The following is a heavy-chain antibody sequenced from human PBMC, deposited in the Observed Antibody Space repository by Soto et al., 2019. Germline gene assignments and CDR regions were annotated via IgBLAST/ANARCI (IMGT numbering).Heavy chain of an antibody. CDR2: ISGSGDST. CDR1: GFTFRSYA. V-gene: IGHV3-23*01. D-gene: IGHD3-10*01. CDR3: AKXDDASGSYYMQSYGMDV. J-gene: IGHJ6*02. Sequence: GGSLRLSCAASGFTFRSYAMSWVRQAPGKGLEWVSAISGSGDSTYYAGSVKGRFTITRDSSKNMLYLQMNSLRAEDTALYYCAKXDDASGSYYMQSYGMDVWGQGTTVTVSS.